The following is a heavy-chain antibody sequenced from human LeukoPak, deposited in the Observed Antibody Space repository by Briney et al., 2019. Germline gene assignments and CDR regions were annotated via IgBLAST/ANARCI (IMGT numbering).Heavy chain of an antibody. CDR1: GYTFTGYY. J-gene: IGHJ4*02. CDR3: AREGGIGQYYFDY. V-gene: IGHV1-2*02. CDR2: INPNSGCT. Sequence: ASVKVSCKASGYTFTGYYMHWVRQAPGQGLEWMGWINPNSGCTNYAQKFQGRVTMTRDTSISTAYMELSRLRSDDTAVYYCAREGGIGQYYFDYWGQGTLVTVSS. D-gene: IGHD2-21*01.